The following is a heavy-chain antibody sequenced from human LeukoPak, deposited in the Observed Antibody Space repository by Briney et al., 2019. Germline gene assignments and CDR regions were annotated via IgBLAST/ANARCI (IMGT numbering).Heavy chain of an antibody. D-gene: IGHD3-22*01. J-gene: IGHJ4*02. V-gene: IGHV4-39*07. CDR3: ARENYYNTSGVTDY. CDR2: IYYSGSA. CDR1: GGSISSSSYY. Sequence: SETLSLTCTVSGGSISSSSYYWGWIRQPPGKGLEWIGSIYYSGSAYYNPSLTGRVTISIDTSKKQFSLKLSSVTAADTAVYYCARENYYNTSGVTDYWGQGTLVTVSS.